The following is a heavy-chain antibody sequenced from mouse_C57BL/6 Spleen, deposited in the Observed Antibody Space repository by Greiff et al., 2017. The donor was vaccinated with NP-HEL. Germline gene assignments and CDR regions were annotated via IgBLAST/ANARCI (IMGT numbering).Heavy chain of an antibody. CDR2: ISYDGSN. Sequence: EVQLQESGPGLVKPSQSLSLTCSVTGYSITSGYYWNWLRQFPGNKLEWMGYISYDGSNNYNPSLKNRITITRYTSKNQFFLKLNSVTTEDTATYYWARDDGHYLDYWGQGTTLTVSS. V-gene: IGHV3-6*01. J-gene: IGHJ2*01. CDR1: GYSITSGYY. CDR3: ARDDGHYLDY. D-gene: IGHD1-1*01.